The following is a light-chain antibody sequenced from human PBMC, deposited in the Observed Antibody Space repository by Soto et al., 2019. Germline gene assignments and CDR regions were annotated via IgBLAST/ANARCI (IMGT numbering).Light chain of an antibody. J-gene: IGKJ2*01. Sequence: TQSPALLSVSPGETATLSCKASRPIANKLAWYQQRPGQTPRLLIYGASTRASGVPARFSGSGSGTDVTLTITSPQAEDFATYYCHQYYDWPPNTFGQGTKFDIK. V-gene: IGKV3D-15*01. CDR3: HQYYDWPPNT. CDR2: GAS. CDR1: RPIANK.